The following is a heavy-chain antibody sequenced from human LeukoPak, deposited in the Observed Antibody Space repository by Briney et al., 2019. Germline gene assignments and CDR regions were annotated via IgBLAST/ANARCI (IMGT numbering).Heavy chain of an antibody. D-gene: IGHD6-19*01. Sequence: GGSLRLSCALSGFTFSGYSMNWVRQAPGKGLEWVAYITSSSGTIYYADSVKGRFTISRDNAKNSLCLQMNNLTDVDTAVYYCARVRSGWYFDYWGQGTLVTVSS. CDR1: GFTFSGYS. CDR3: ARVRSGWYFDY. J-gene: IGHJ4*02. V-gene: IGHV3-48*02. CDR2: ITSSSGTI.